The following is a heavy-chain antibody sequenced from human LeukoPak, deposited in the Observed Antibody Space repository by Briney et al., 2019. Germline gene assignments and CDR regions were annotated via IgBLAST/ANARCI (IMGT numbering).Heavy chain of an antibody. D-gene: IGHD5-12*01. Sequence: PSETLSLTCAVYGGSLSGYYWSWIRQPPGKGLEWIGEINHSGSTNYNPSLKSRVTISVDTSKNQFSLKLSSVTAADTAVYYCARVAPYSGYESVDYWGQGTLVTVSS. V-gene: IGHV4-34*01. J-gene: IGHJ4*02. CDR3: ARVAPYSGYESVDY. CDR1: GGSLSGYY. CDR2: INHSGST.